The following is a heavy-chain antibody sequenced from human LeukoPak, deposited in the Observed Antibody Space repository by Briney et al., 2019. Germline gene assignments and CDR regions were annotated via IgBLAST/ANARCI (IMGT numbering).Heavy chain of an antibody. D-gene: IGHD3-10*01. V-gene: IGHV4-34*01. J-gene: IGHJ4*02. CDR2: INHSGST. Sequence: AETLSLTCAVYGWSFSGYYWSWIRQPPGKGLEWVAEINHSGSTNYNPSLKSRFTISVDTSKNQFSLKLSSVTAADTAVYYCARCVSGSGESDYHDYWGQGTLVTVSS. CDR1: GWSFSGYY. CDR3: ARCVSGSGESDYHDY.